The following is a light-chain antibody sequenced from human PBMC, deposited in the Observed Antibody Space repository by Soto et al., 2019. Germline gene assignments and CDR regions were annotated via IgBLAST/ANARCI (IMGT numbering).Light chain of an antibody. V-gene: IGLV2-11*01. CDR3: CSYAGSYTWV. J-gene: IGLJ3*02. Sequence: QSALTQPRSVSGSPGQSVTISCTGTSSDVGGYNYVSWYQQHPGKAPKLMIYDVSQRPSGVPDRFSGSKSGNTASLTISGLQAEDAADYYCCSYAGSYTWVFGGGTKLTVL. CDR1: SSDVGGYNY. CDR2: DVS.